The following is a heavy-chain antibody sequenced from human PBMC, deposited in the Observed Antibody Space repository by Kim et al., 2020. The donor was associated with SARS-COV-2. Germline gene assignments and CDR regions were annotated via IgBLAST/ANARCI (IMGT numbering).Heavy chain of an antibody. V-gene: IGHV5-10-1*01. CDR1: GYSFTSYW. CDR2: IDPSDSYT. Sequence: GESLKISCKGSGYSFTSYWISWVRQMPGKGLEWMGRIDPSDSYTNYSPSFQGHVTISADKSISTAYLQWSSLKASDTAMYYCARQGATQQLVDYWGQGTLVTVSS. J-gene: IGHJ4*02. D-gene: IGHD6-13*01. CDR3: ARQGATQQLVDY.